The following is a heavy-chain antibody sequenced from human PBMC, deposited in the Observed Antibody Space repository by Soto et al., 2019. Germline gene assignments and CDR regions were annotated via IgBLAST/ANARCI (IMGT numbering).Heavy chain of an antibody. V-gene: IGHV3-30-3*01. J-gene: IGHJ6*02. D-gene: IGHD2-15*01. CDR2: ISYDGSNK. Sequence: QVQLVESGGGVVQPGRSLRGSCAASGFTFSSYAMHWVRQAPGKGLEWVAVISYDGSNKYYADSVKGRFTISRDNSKNMLYLQMNSLRGEDTAVYYCARDSCSGGSCLHGMDVWGQGTTVTVSS. CDR1: GFTFSSYA. CDR3: ARDSCSGGSCLHGMDV.